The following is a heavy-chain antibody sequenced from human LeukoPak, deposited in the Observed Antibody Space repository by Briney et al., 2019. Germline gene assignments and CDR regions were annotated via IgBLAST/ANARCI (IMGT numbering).Heavy chain of an antibody. D-gene: IGHD2-2*01. CDR2: IYPADSET. CDR1: GSTFTSHW. Sequence: GESLKISCKDSGSTFTSHWIGWVRQMPGKGLEWMGVIYPADSETTYSPSFQGQVTISADKSISTAYLQWSSLKASGTAMYYCARPTTGCSSTSCYLLFWGQGTLVTVSS. V-gene: IGHV5-51*01. J-gene: IGHJ4*02. CDR3: ARPTTGCSSTSCYLLF.